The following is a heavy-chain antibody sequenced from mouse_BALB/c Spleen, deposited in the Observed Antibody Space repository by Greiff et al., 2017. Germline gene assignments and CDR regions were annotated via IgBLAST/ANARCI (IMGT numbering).Heavy chain of an antibody. D-gene: IGHD4-1*01. Sequence: DVMLVESGGGLVKPGGSLKLSCAASGFTFSSYAMSWVRQTPEKRLEWVASISSGGSTYYPDSVKGRFTISRDNARNILYLQMSSLRSEDTAMYYCARGLDGTFAYWGQGTLVTVSA. J-gene: IGHJ3*01. CDR2: ISSGGST. V-gene: IGHV5-6-5*01. CDR3: ARGLDGTFAY. CDR1: GFTFSSYA.